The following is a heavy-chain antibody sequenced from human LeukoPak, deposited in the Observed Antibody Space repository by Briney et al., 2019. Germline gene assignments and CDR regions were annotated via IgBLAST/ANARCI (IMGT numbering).Heavy chain of an antibody. CDR3: ASMGGYWQQLEKPTDY. CDR1: GFTFSDYY. V-gene: IGHV3-11*01. CDR2: ISGSGSTI. J-gene: IGHJ4*02. D-gene: IGHD6-13*01. Sequence: VMLGGSLRLSCAASGFTFSDYYMRWIRQAPGKGLEWVSYISGSGSTIYYADSVKGRFTISRDNAKNSLYLQMNSLRAEDTAVYYCASMGGYWQQLEKPTDYWGQGTLVTVSS.